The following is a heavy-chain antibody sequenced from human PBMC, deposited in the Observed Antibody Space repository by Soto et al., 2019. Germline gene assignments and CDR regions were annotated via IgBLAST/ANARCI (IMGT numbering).Heavy chain of an antibody. J-gene: IGHJ5*01. Sequence: VQLVESGGDVVQPGGSLRLSCAASGFTFEDYTIHWVRQAPGKALDWVSLISWDGGTTYYTHSVKGRFTISRNNSKNSLYMQMTSLRPEDTALYYCAKYGSQKVDDGNWLGSWGQGTLVTVSS. CDR2: ISWDGGTT. D-gene: IGHD3-16*01. CDR3: AKYGSQKVDDGNWLGS. V-gene: IGHV3-43*01. CDR1: GFTFEDYT.